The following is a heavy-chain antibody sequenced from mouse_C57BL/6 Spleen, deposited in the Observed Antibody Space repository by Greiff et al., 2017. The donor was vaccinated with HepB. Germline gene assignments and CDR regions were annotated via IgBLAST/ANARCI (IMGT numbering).Heavy chain of an antibody. CDR2: INPYNGDT. Sequence: EVKLQESGPELVKPGDSVKISCKASGYSFTGYFMNWVMQSHGKSLEWIGRINPYNGDTFYNQKFKGKATLTVDKSSSTAHMELRSLTSEDSAVYYCARDYYGSSYYWYFDVWGTGTTVTVSS. V-gene: IGHV1-20*01. CDR3: ARDYYGSSYYWYFDV. D-gene: IGHD1-1*01. CDR1: GYSFTGYF. J-gene: IGHJ1*03.